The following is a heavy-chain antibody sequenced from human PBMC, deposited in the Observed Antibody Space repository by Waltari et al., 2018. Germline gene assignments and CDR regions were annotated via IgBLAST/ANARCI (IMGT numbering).Heavy chain of an antibody. Sequence: QVQLQESGPGLVKPSETLSLTCTVSGGSINSYYWSWIRQPPGKGLEWIGYIYYSGSTNYNPSLKSRVTISVDTSKNQFSLKLSSVTAADTAVYYCARGQVVVAAMNVVFDAFDIWGQGTMVTVSS. V-gene: IGHV4-59*01. J-gene: IGHJ3*02. D-gene: IGHD2-15*01. CDR3: ARGQVVVAAMNVVFDAFDI. CDR1: GGSINSYY. CDR2: IYYSGST.